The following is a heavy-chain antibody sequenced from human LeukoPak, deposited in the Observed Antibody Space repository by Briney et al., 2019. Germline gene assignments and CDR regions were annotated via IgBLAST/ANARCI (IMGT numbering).Heavy chain of an antibody. J-gene: IGHJ5*02. CDR3: AKDCLGYCSGGRNH. Sequence: GGSLRLSCAASGFTFSSYAMSWVRQAPGKGLEWVSAISGSGGSTYYADSVKGRFTISRDNSKNTLYLQMNSLGAEDTAVYYCAKDCLGYCSGGRNHWGQGTLVTVSS. CDR2: ISGSGGST. V-gene: IGHV3-23*01. D-gene: IGHD2-15*01. CDR1: GFTFSSYA.